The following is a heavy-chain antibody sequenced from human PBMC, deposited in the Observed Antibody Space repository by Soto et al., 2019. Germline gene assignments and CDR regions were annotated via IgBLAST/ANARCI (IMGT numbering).Heavy chain of an antibody. J-gene: IGHJ6*02. CDR2: IYHSGST. Sequence: NPSETLSLTCAVSGYSISSGYYWGWIRQPPGKGLEWIGSIYHSGSTYYNPSLKSRVTISVDTSKNQFSLKLSSVTAADTAVYYCARDLRFRVYGMDVWGQGTTVTVSS. D-gene: IGHD3-3*01. CDR1: GYSISSGYY. CDR3: ARDLRFRVYGMDV. V-gene: IGHV4-38-2*01.